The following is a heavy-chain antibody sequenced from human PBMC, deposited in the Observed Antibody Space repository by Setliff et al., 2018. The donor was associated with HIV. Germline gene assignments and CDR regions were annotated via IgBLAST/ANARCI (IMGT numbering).Heavy chain of an antibody. D-gene: IGHD2-15*01. CDR2: IYTSGST. CDR3: ARGLYCSGGSCSFDY. J-gene: IGHJ4*02. Sequence: SETPVLTCTVSGGSISSGSYYWSWIRQPAGKGLEWIGHIYTSGSTNYNPSLKSRVTISVDTSKNQFSLKLSSVTAADTAVYYCARGLYCSGGSCSFDYWGQGTLVTVSS. CDR1: GGSISSGSYY. V-gene: IGHV4-61*09.